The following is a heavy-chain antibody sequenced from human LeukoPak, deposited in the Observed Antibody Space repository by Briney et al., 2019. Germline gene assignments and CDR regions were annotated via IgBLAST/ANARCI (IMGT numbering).Heavy chain of an antibody. J-gene: IGHJ4*02. CDR3: ARDKNWDLEY. V-gene: IGHV1-18*01. CDR2: ISTYNGNT. D-gene: IGHD7-27*01. CDR1: VYTFTIYG. Sequence: ASVKVSYKTSVYTFTIYGISWMRQAPGQGLEWMGWISTYNGNTNYAQNLQGRVTMTTDTSTSTAYMELRSLKSDDTAVYYCARDKNWDLEYWGQGTLVTVSS.